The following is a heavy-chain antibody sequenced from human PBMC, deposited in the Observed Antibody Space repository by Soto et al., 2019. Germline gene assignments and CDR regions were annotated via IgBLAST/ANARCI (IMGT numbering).Heavy chain of an antibody. CDR2: INHSGST. J-gene: IGHJ4*02. D-gene: IGHD4-17*01. V-gene: IGHV4-34*01. Sequence: SETLSLTCAVYGGSFSGYYWSWIRQPPGKGLEWIGEINHSGSTNYNPSLKSRVTISVDTSKNQFSLKLSSVTAADTAVYYCARGQKMTTVTTFDYWGQGTLVTVSS. CDR1: GGSFSGYY. CDR3: ARGQKMTTVTTFDY.